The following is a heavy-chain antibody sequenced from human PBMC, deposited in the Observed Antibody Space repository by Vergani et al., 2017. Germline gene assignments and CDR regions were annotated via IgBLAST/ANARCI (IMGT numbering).Heavy chain of an antibody. J-gene: IGHJ4*02. CDR3: ARGDIVVVPAAIDY. CDR1: GGSISSCSYY. Sequence: QLQLQESGPGLVKPSETLSLTCTVSGGSISSCSYYWGWIRQPPGKGLEWIGSIYYSGSTYYNPSLKSRVTISVDTSKNQFSLKLSSVTAADTAVYYCARGDIVVVPAAIDYWGQGTLVTVSS. CDR2: IYYSGST. V-gene: IGHV4-39*07. D-gene: IGHD2-2*01.